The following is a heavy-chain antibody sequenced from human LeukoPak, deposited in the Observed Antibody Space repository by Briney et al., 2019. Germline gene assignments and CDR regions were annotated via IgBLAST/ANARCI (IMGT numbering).Heavy chain of an antibody. D-gene: IGHD3-16*01. Sequence: PGGSLRLSCAASGFTFINARMGWVRQAPGKGLEWVGLVKSRIDGGASDYGALVKGRFTISRDDSKHTVYLQMNSLKSEDTAVYYCTTGYVHPDFDYWGQGTLVTVSS. V-gene: IGHV3-15*01. CDR2: VKSRIDGGAS. CDR3: TTGYVHPDFDY. CDR1: GFTFINAR. J-gene: IGHJ4*02.